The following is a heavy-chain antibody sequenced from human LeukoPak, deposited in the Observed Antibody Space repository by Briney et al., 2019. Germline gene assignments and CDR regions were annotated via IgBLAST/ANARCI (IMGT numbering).Heavy chain of an antibody. Sequence: SQTLSPTWTVSGGSISSGGYYWTWIRQHPGKGLEWIGYIYYSGSTYYNPSLKSRVTISVDTSKNQFSLKLSSVTAADTAVYYCARDRGRKNQLRYWYFDLWGGGTLVTVSS. D-gene: IGHD2-2*01. CDR3: ARDRGRKNQLRYWYFDL. CDR1: GGSISSGGYY. J-gene: IGHJ2*01. CDR2: IYYSGST. V-gene: IGHV4-31*02.